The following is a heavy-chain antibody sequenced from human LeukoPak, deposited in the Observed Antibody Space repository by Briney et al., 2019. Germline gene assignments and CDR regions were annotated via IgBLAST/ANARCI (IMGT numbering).Heavy chain of an antibody. V-gene: IGHV3-30*18. CDR1: AFTFSSYG. D-gene: IGHD3-22*01. CDR2: ISYDGNNK. CDR3: AKDYDSIGYYPDY. J-gene: IGHJ4*02. Sequence: GGSLRLSCAASAFTFSSYGMHWVRQAPGKGLEWVAVISYDGNNKYYADSVKGRFTISRDNSKNTLYLQMNGLRAEDTAVFYCAKDYDSIGYYPDYWGQGTLVTVSS.